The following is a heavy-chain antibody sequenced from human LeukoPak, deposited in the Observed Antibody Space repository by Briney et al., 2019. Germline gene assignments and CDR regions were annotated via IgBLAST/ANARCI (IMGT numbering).Heavy chain of an antibody. J-gene: IGHJ5*02. Sequence: TSETLSLTCAVYGGSFSGYYWSWIRQPPGKGLEWIGEINHSGSTNYNPSLKSRVTISVDTSKNQFSLKLSSVTAADTAVYYCARGYCSSTSCPGGSDWFDPWGPGTLVTVSS. CDR1: GGSFSGYY. CDR3: ARGYCSSTSCPGGSDWFDP. D-gene: IGHD2-2*01. V-gene: IGHV4-34*01. CDR2: INHSGST.